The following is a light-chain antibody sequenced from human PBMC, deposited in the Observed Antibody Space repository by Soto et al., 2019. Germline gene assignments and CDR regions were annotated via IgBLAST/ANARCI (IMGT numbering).Light chain of an antibody. CDR3: QQYGSSPPWT. CDR1: QGVSSSY. V-gene: IGKV3-20*01. Sequence: EIVLTQSPGSLSLSPGERATLSCRASQGVSSSYIAWYQQKPGQAPRLLIYGTSSRATGIPDRFRGSGSGTDFTLTISRLEPEDFAVYYCQQYGSSPPWTFGQGTKVEIK. J-gene: IGKJ1*01. CDR2: GTS.